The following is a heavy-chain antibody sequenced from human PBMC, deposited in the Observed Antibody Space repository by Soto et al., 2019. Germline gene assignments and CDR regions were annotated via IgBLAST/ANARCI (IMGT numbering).Heavy chain of an antibody. CDR1: GFSLSTSGMR. CDR2: IDWDDDK. J-gene: IGHJ6*02. CDR3: ARMGGSGKNGMDV. D-gene: IGHD3-10*01. Sequence: PTLVNPTQTLTLTCTFSGFSLSTSGMRVSWIRQPPGKALEWLARIDWDDDKFYSTSLKTRLTISKDTSKNQVVLTMTNMDPVDTATYYCARMGGSGKNGMDVWGQGTTVTVSS. V-gene: IGHV2-70*04.